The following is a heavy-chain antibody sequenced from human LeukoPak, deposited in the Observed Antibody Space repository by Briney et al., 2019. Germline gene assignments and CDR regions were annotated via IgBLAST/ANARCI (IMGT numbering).Heavy chain of an antibody. CDR1: GGSISSGDYY. Sequence: SETLSLTCTVSGGSISSGDYYWSWIRQLPGKGLEWIGEINHSGSTNYNPSLKSRVTISVDTSKNQFSLKLSSVTAADTAVYYCASRGRRYSSSFRDYWGQGTLVTVSS. V-gene: IGHV4-39*07. CDR3: ASRGRRYSSSFRDY. CDR2: INHSGST. J-gene: IGHJ4*02. D-gene: IGHD6-13*01.